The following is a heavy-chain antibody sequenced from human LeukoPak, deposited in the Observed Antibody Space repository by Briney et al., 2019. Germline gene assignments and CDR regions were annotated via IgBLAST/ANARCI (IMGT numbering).Heavy chain of an antibody. J-gene: IGHJ3*02. Sequence: GASVKVSCKVSGYTLTELSMHWVRQAPGKGLEWMGGFDPEDGETIYAQKFQGRVTMTEDTSTDTAYMELSSLRSEDTAVYYCASGGIAVADDAFDIWAKGQWSPSLQ. D-gene: IGHD6-19*01. CDR1: GYTLTELS. CDR2: FDPEDGET. CDR3: ASGGIAVADDAFDI. V-gene: IGHV1-24*01.